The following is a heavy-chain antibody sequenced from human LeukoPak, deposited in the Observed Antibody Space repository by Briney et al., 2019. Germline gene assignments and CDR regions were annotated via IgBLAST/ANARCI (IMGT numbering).Heavy chain of an antibody. CDR3: ARETYFGSGTYLNFDS. CDR1: GFTLTSYS. Sequence: PGGSLRLSCAASGFTLTSYSMNWVRQAPGKGLEWISYISSSSSTIYYADSVKGRFTISRDNAKNSLYLQMNSLRAEDTAVYYCARETYFGSGTYLNFDSWGQGTLVTVSS. V-gene: IGHV3-48*01. J-gene: IGHJ4*02. CDR2: ISSSSSTI. D-gene: IGHD3-10*01.